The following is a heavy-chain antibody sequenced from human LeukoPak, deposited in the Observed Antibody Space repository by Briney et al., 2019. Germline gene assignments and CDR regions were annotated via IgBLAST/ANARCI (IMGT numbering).Heavy chain of an antibody. J-gene: IGHJ4*02. V-gene: IGHV1-8*01. CDR1: GYTFTSYD. CDR2: MNPISGNT. CDR3: ARDLYPGNDYGDSKQSDY. D-gene: IGHD4-17*01. Sequence: ASVKVSCKASGYTFTSYDINWVRQATGQGLEWMGWMNPISGNTGHAQKFQGRVTMTRDTSITTAYMELSSLRYEDTAVYYCARDLYPGNDYGDSKQSDYWGQGTLVTVSS.